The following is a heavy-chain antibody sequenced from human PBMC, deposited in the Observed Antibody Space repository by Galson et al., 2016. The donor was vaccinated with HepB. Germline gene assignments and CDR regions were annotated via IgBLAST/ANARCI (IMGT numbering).Heavy chain of an antibody. Sequence: SVKVSCKASGYTFTSYDINWVRQAPGQGLEWMGWMNPNSGNTGYALRFQGRVALTRDTSTSTAYMALSGLRSDDTAVYFCARAQVSYDVLTAYFLRWLDPWGQGTLITVSS. CDR3: ARAQVSYDVLTAYFLRWLDP. V-gene: IGHV1-8*01. J-gene: IGHJ5*02. CDR1: GYTFTSYD. D-gene: IGHD3-9*01. CDR2: MNPNSGNT.